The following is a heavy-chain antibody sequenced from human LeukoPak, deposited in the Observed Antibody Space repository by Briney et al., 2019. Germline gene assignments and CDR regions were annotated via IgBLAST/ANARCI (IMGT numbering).Heavy chain of an antibody. V-gene: IGHV3-48*01. CDR3: ARDSRDQKFDP. CDR1: GFIFSSFS. J-gene: IGHJ5*02. CDR2: ISSSSSTI. Sequence: GGSLRLSCAASGFIFSSFSMNWVRQAPGKGLEWVSYISSSSSTIYYADPVKGRFTISRDNAKNSLYLQMNSLRAEDTAVYYCARDSRDQKFDPWGQGTLVTVSS. D-gene: IGHD5-24*01.